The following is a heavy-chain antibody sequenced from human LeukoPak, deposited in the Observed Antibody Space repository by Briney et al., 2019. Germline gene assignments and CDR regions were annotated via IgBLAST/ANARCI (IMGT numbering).Heavy chain of an antibody. D-gene: IGHD3-3*01. J-gene: IGHJ6*03. Sequence: PSETLSLTCAGYGGSFSGYYWSWIRQPPGKGLEWIGEINHSGSTNYNPSLKSRVTISVDTSKNQFSLKLSSVTAPDTAVYYCARAGTYYDFWSATPYYYYMDVWGKGTTVTVSS. V-gene: IGHV4-34*01. CDR2: INHSGST. CDR1: GGSFSGYY. CDR3: ARAGTYYDFWSATPYYYYMDV.